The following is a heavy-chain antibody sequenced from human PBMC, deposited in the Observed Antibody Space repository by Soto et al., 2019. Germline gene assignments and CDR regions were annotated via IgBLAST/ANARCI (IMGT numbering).Heavy chain of an antibody. J-gene: IGHJ4*02. Sequence: QVQLQESGPGLVKPSETLSLTCTVSGGSISSYYWSWIRQPPGKGLEWIGYIYYSGSTNYNPSLKSRVTIAVDTSKNQFSLKLNSMTAADTAVYYCARHNYGSGSTYFDYWGQGTLVTASS. CDR3: ARHNYGSGSTYFDY. D-gene: IGHD3-10*01. CDR1: GGSISSYY. V-gene: IGHV4-59*08. CDR2: IYYSGST.